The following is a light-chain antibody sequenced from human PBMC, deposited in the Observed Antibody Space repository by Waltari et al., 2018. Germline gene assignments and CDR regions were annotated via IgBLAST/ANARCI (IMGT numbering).Light chain of an antibody. Sequence: QSALTQPPSASGSLGPSVTIPCTGTSSDVGNYNYASWYQQHPGRAPKLIIYDVNRRPSGVPDRFSGSKSGNTASLAVSGLQPEDEADYYCSSYAGSSYVFGTGTTVTVL. CDR3: SSYAGSSYV. CDR1: SSDVGNYNY. J-gene: IGLJ1*01. V-gene: IGLV2-8*01. CDR2: DVN.